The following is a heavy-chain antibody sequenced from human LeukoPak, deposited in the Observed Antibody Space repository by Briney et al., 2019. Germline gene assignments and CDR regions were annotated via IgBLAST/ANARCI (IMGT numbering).Heavy chain of an antibody. V-gene: IGHV3-30*02. CDR3: AKDTSIYYDILTGYYGIDY. Sequence: GGSLRLSCAASGFTFSSYGMHWVRQAPGKGLDWVSFIRYDGSNKYYEDSVKGRFTISRDNSKNTVHLQMNSLRAEDTAVYYCAKDTSIYYDILTGYYGIDYWGQGTLVTVSS. CDR2: IRYDGSNK. J-gene: IGHJ4*02. D-gene: IGHD3-9*01. CDR1: GFTFSSYG.